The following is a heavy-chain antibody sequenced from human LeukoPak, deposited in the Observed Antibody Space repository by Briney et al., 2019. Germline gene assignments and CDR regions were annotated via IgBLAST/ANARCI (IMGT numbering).Heavy chain of an antibody. J-gene: IGHJ4*02. CDR1: GGSISSSNYY. D-gene: IGHD2-15*01. CDR3: ASAGYCSGGSCLPYYFDY. CDR2: IFYSGST. Sequence: PSETLSLTCTVSGGSISSSNYYWGWIRQPPGKGLEWIGNIFYSGSTHYNPSLKSRVTISVDTSKNQFSLKLNSVTAADTAVYYCASAGYCSGGSCLPYYFDYWGQGTLVTVSS. V-gene: IGHV4-39*01.